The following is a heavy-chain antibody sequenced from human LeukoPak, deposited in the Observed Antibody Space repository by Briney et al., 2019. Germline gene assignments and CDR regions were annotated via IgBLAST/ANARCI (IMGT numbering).Heavy chain of an antibody. CDR2: ISAYNGNT. CDR1: GYTFTDYG. CDR3: ARVAAVAGDNWFDP. V-gene: IGHV1-18*01. Sequence: GASVKVSCKASGYTFTDYGITWVRQAPGQGLEWMGWISAYNGNTNYAQKLQGRVTMTTDTSTSTAYMELRSLRSDDTAVYYCARVAAVAGDNWFDPWGQGTLVTVSS. J-gene: IGHJ5*02. D-gene: IGHD6-19*01.